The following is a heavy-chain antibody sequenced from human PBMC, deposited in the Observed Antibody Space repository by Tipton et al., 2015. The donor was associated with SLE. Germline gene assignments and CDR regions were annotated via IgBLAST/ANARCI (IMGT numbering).Heavy chain of an antibody. CDR2: IYYSGST. D-gene: IGHD5-18*01. CDR3: ASCGYSYGCYFDY. V-gene: IGHV4-59*01. Sequence: LRLSCTVSGGSISSYYWSWIRQPPGKGLEWIGYIYYSGSTNYNPSLKSRVTISVDTSKNQFSLKLSSVTAADTAVYYCASCGYSYGCYFDYWGQGTLVTVSS. CDR1: GGSISSYY. J-gene: IGHJ4*02.